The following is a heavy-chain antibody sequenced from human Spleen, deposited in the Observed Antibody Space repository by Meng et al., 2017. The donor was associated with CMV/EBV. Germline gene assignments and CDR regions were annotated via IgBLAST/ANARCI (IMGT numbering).Heavy chain of an antibody. CDR3: ATFEGYCSGGSCYGP. V-gene: IGHV4-34*01. J-gene: IGHJ5*02. Sequence: QVQLQQWGAGLLKPSEXLSLTCAVYGGSFSGYYWSWIRQPPGKGLEWIGEINHSGSTNYNPSLKSRVTISVDTSKNQFSLKLSSVTAADTAVYYCATFEGYCSGGSCYGPWGQGTLVTVSS. CDR1: GGSFSGYY. D-gene: IGHD2-15*01. CDR2: INHSGST.